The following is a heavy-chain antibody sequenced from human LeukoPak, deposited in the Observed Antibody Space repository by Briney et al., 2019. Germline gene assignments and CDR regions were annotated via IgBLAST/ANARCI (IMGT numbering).Heavy chain of an antibody. V-gene: IGHV3-23*01. CDR2: ISGSGGST. D-gene: IGHD3-22*01. Sequence: GGSLRLSCAASGFTFSSYAMSWVRQAPGKGLEWVSAISGSGGSTYYADSVKGRFTISRDNSKNTLYLQMNSLRAEDTAVYYCAKADSSGYYYAPWYFDYWGQGTLVTVSS. J-gene: IGHJ4*02. CDR3: AKADSSGYYYAPWYFDY. CDR1: GFTFSSYA.